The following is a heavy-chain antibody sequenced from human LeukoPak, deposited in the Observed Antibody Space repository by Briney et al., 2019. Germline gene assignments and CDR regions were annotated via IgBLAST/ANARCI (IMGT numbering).Heavy chain of an antibody. CDR3: ARDGYGDYLGGLGRNYFDY. D-gene: IGHD4-17*01. V-gene: IGHV3-30*03. CDR2: ISYDGSNK. CDR1: GFSFSSFS. J-gene: IGHJ4*02. Sequence: GGSLRLSCAASGFSFSSFSMTWVRQAPGKGLEWVAVISYDGSNKYYADSVKGRFTISRDNSKNTLYLQMNSLRAEDTAVYYCARDGYGDYLGGLGRNYFDYWGQGTLVTVSS.